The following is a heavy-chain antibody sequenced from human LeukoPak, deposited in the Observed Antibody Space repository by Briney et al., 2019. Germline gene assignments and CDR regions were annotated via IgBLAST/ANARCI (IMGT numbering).Heavy chain of an antibody. CDR1: GGSISSYY. CDR2: IYTSGST. J-gene: IGHJ6*03. Sequence: SDTLSLTCTVSGGSISSYYWSWIRQPAGKGLEWIGRIYTSGSTNYNPSLKSRVTMSVDTSKNQFSLKLSSVTAADTAVYYCARDYDSSGYYRPYYYYYMDVWGKGTTVTVSS. D-gene: IGHD3-22*01. V-gene: IGHV4-4*07. CDR3: ARDYDSSGYYRPYYYYYMDV.